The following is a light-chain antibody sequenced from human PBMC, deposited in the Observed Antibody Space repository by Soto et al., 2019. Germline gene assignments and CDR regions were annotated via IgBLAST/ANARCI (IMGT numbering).Light chain of an antibody. CDR3: QQYYSYPQLT. V-gene: IGKV1-8*01. J-gene: IGKJ4*01. Sequence: AIRMTQSPSSLSASTGDRVTITCRASQGISSYLAWYQQKPGKAPKLLIYAASTLQSGVPSRFSGSGSGTDFTLTISFLQSEDFATYYCQQYYSYPQLTFGGGTKVDIK. CDR2: AAS. CDR1: QGISSY.